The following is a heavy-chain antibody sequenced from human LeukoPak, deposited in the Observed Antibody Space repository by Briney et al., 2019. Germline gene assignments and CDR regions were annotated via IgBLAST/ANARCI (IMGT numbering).Heavy chain of an antibody. CDR3: ARDKGLAAAGHWYFDL. Sequence: SETLSLTCTVSGGSISTYYWSWIRQPPGKGLEWIGYIYYNGNTNYNPSLKSRVTISVDTSKNQFSLKLSSVTAADTAVYYCARDKGLAAAGHWYFDLWGRGTLVTVSS. V-gene: IGHV4-59*01. CDR2: IYYNGNT. CDR1: GGSISTYY. J-gene: IGHJ2*01. D-gene: IGHD6-13*01.